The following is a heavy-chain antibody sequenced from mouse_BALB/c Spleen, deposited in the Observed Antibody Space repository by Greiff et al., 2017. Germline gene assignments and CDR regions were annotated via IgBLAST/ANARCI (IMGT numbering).Heavy chain of an antibody. CDR3: NAWPYGSSSYYFDY. CDR2: IDPENGDT. Sequence: EVKLVESGAELVRSGASVKLSCTASGFNIKDYYMHWVKQRPEQGLEWIGWIDPENGDTEYAPKFQGKATMTADTSSNTAYLQLSSLTSEDTAVYYCNAWPYGSSSYYFDYWGQGTTLTVSS. CDR1: GFNIKDYY. D-gene: IGHD1-1*01. V-gene: IGHV14-4*02. J-gene: IGHJ2*01.